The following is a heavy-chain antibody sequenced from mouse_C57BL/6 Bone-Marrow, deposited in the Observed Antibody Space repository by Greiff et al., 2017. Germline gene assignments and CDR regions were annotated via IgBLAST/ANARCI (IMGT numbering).Heavy chain of an antibody. Sequence: EVQVVESGAELVRPGASVKLSCTASGFNIKDYYMHWVKQRPEQGLEWIGWIDPENGDTEYATKFQGKATITADTSSNTAYMQLSSLTSEDTAVDYCTLGGVAYGGQGTLVTVSA. CDR2: IDPENGDT. V-gene: IGHV14-4*01. D-gene: IGHD3-3*01. CDR1: GFNIKDYY. CDR3: TLGGVAY. J-gene: IGHJ3*01.